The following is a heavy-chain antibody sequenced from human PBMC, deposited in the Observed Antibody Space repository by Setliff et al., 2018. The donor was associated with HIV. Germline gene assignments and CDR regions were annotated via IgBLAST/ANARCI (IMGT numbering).Heavy chain of an antibody. V-gene: IGHV3-11*03. CDR2: ISTTSSNT. J-gene: IGHJ4*01. D-gene: IGHD3-10*01. CDR1: GFSFSDSH. Sequence: KTGGSLRLSCAASGFSFSDSHMTWIRQAPGKGLEWVSYISTTSSNTNYKASVQGRFTVSRDNANNLLFLQMNNLGAEDTAVYYGASFFGDYGYWGHGTQVTVSS. CDR3: ASFFGDYGY.